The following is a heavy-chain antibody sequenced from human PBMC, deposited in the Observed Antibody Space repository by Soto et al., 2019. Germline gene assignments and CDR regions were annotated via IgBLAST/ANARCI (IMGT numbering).Heavy chain of an antibody. J-gene: IGHJ6*02. Sequence: QVQLVESGGGVVQPGRSLRLSCAASGFTFSYHALNWVRQAPGKGLEWVAVISYDGDNKYIAESVKGRFTISRDNSKNTASLQMNSLRAEDTAMYFCARGTTTSAFSAMDVWGQGTTVTVSS. V-gene: IGHV3-30-3*01. CDR2: ISYDGDNK. CDR3: ARGTTTSAFSAMDV. D-gene: IGHD1-1*01. CDR1: GFTFSYHA.